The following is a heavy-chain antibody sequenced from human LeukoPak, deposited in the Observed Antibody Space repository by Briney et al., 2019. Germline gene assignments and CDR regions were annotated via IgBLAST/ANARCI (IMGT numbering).Heavy chain of an antibody. CDR1: GFTFSSYW. CDR3: ARGPYSSNWYVDY. J-gene: IGHJ4*02. CDR2: IKQDGSDK. D-gene: IGHD6-13*01. V-gene: IGHV3-7*02. Sequence: PGGSLRLSCAASGFTFSSYWMSWVRQAPGKGLEWVANIKQDGSDKYYMDSVKGRFTISRDSAKNSLYLQMNSLRAEDTAVYYCARGPYSSNWYVDYWGQGTLVTVAS.